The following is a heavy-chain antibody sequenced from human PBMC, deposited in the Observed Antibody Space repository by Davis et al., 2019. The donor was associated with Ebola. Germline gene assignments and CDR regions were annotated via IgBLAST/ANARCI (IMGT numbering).Heavy chain of an antibody. D-gene: IGHD3-10*01. CDR2: IYYSGST. CDR1: GGSISSHY. CDR3: ARGLRGFRDYGMDV. Sequence: PGGSLRLSCTVSGGSISSHYWSWIRQPPGKGLEWIGYIYYSGSTNYNPSLKSRVTISVDTSKNQFSLKLSSVTAADTAVYYCARGLRGFRDYGMDVWGQGTTVTVSS. J-gene: IGHJ6*02. V-gene: IGHV4-59*11.